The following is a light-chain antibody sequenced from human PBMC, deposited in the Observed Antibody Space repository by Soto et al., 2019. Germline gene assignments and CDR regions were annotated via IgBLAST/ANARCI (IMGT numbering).Light chain of an antibody. J-gene: IGKJ4*01. CDR3: QQFNSYPLT. CDR2: DAS. V-gene: IGKV1-13*02. Sequence: AIQLTQSPSSLPASIGDRVIITCRSSQGISSALAWYQQKPGKAPKLLIYDASSLESGVPSRFSGSGSGTDFTLTISSLQPEDFATYYCQQFNSYPLTFGGGTKLEIK. CDR1: QGISSA.